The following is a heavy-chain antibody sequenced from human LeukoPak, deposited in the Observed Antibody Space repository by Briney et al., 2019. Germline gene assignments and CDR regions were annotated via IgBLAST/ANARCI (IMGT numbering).Heavy chain of an antibody. D-gene: IGHD3-10*01. CDR1: GFTFSSYA. J-gene: IGHJ4*02. Sequence: GGSLRLSCAASGFTFSSYAMSWVRQAPGKGLEWVSTISGSGGSTYYADSVKGRFTISRDNSKNTLHLQMNSVRAEDTAVYYCAKHYYGSGSKGYFDYWGQGTLVTVSS. V-gene: IGHV3-23*01. CDR2: ISGSGGST. CDR3: AKHYYGSGSKGYFDY.